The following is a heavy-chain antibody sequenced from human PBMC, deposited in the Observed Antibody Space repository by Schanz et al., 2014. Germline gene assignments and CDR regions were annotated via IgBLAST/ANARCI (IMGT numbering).Heavy chain of an antibody. CDR3: ARPRFDYGEVDY. CDR2: IGTAGDT. V-gene: IGHV3-13*04. CDR1: GFTLSNSD. J-gene: IGHJ4*02. Sequence: VQLVESGGGVVQPGRSLRLSCAASGFTLSNSDMHWVRQGTGAGLEWVSAIGTAGDTFYLDSVKGRFTISRDNSKNTLYLQMNSLRAEDTAVYYCARPRFDYGEVDYWGQGTLVTVSS. D-gene: IGHD4-17*01.